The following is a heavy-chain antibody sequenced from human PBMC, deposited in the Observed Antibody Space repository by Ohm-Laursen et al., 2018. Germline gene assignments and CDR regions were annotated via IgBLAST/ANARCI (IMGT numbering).Heavy chain of an antibody. V-gene: IGHV3-23*01. J-gene: IGHJ4*02. CDR3: ANHRSATWVHKRFDY. Sequence: SLRLSYAASGFTFSSYGMNWVRQAPGKGLEWVSSISDSGGDTYYADSVKGRFTISRDNSKNTLYLQMNSLRADDTAVYYCANHRSATWVHKRFDYWGQGTLVTVSS. D-gene: IGHD5-24*01. CDR1: GFTFSSYG. CDR2: ISDSGGDT.